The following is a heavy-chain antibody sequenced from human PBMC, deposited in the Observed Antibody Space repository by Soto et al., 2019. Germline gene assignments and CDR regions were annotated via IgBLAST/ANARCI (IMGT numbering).Heavy chain of an antibody. CDR3: ARGRLLWFGNGMDV. CDR2: INHSGST. D-gene: IGHD3-10*01. J-gene: IGHJ6*02. CDR1: CGSFIGYY. Sequence: PSETLSLTCAFYCGSFIGYYWSWIRQPPGKGLEWIGEINHSGSTNYNPSLKSRVTISVDTSKNQFSLKLSSVTAADTAVYYCARGRLLWFGNGMDVWGQGTTVTVSS. V-gene: IGHV4-34*01.